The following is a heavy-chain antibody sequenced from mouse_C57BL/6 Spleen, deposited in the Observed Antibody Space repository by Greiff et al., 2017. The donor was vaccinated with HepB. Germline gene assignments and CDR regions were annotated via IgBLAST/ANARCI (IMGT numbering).Heavy chain of an antibody. CDR2: ISGGGGNT. CDR3: ARSAYYDYDADY. J-gene: IGHJ2*01. Sequence: EVMLVESGGGLVKPGGSLKLSCAASGFTFSSYTMSWVRQTPEKRLEWVATISGGGGNTYYPDSVKGRFTIARDNAKNTLYLQMSSLRSEDTALYYCARSAYYDYDADYWGQGTTLTVSS. V-gene: IGHV5-9*01. CDR1: GFTFSSYT. D-gene: IGHD2-4*01.